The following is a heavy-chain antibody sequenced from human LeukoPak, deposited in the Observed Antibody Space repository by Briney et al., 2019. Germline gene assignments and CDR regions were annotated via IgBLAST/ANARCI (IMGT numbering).Heavy chain of an antibody. D-gene: IGHD2-2*01. J-gene: IGHJ4*02. CDR1: GFTFSSYG. CDR3: AKSFRSTSLDY. Sequence: PGGSLRLSCAASGFTFSSYGMSWVRQAPGKGLEWVSAISGSGDSTYYADSVKGRFTISRDNSRNTLYLQMHSLRAGDTAVYYCAKSFRSTSLDYWGQGTLVTVSS. V-gene: IGHV3-23*01. CDR2: ISGSGDST.